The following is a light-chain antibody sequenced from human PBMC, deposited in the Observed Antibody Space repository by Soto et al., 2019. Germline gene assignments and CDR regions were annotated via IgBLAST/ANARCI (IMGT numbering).Light chain of an antibody. Sequence: DIQMTQSPSSLSASVGDRVTITCRASQSISSYLNWYQQKPGKAPKLLIYAASSLQSGVPSRFSGSGSGTDFTLTISSLQPEEFATYYCQQSYSTPRTFVGGTKVEIK. V-gene: IGKV1-39*01. CDR3: QQSYSTPRT. J-gene: IGKJ4*01. CDR2: AAS. CDR1: QSISSY.